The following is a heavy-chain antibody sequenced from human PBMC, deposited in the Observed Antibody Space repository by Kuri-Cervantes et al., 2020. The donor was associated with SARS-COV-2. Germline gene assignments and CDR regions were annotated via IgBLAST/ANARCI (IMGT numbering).Heavy chain of an antibody. D-gene: IGHD3-10*01. CDR1: GFTFSDYY. CDR3: ARDRDGSASLGI. J-gene: IGHJ3*02. CDR2: ISDSGSTL. Sequence: GGSLRLSCAASGFTFSDYYMSWIRQAPGKGLEWVSYISDSGSTLYYADSVKGRFAISRDNAKNSLFLQMNSLRAEDTAVYYCARDRDGSASLGIWGQGTMVTVSS. V-gene: IGHV3-11*01.